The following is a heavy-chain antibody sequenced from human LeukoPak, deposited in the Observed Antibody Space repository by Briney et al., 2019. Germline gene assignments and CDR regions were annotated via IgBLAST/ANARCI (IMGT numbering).Heavy chain of an antibody. Sequence: PGGSLRLSCAASGFTFDDYAMHWVRQAPGKGLEWVSGISWNSGSIGYADSVKGRFTISRDNAKNSLYLQMNSLRAEDTALYYCAKGIGGATTVVYWGQGTLVTVSS. CDR1: GFTFDDYA. D-gene: IGHD1-26*01. CDR2: ISWNSGSI. J-gene: IGHJ4*02. V-gene: IGHV3-9*01. CDR3: AKGIGGATTVVY.